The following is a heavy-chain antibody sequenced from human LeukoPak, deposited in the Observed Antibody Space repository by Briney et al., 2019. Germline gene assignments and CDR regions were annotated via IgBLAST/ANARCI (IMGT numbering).Heavy chain of an antibody. J-gene: IGHJ4*02. V-gene: IGHV3-30*03. CDR2: ISFDGSNK. Sequence: GRSLRLSCTASGFTFSRFGMHWVRLAPGKGLEWVAVISFDGSNKFYADSVKGRFTISRDNSKNTLYLQMNSLRAEDTAVYYCARVLGDSSGYMDYWGQGARVTVSS. D-gene: IGHD3-22*01. CDR1: GFTFSRFG. CDR3: ARVLGDSSGYMDY.